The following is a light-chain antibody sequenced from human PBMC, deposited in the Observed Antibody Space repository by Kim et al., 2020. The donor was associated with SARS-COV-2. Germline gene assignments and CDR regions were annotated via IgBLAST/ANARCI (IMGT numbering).Light chain of an antibody. J-gene: IGKJ4*01. V-gene: IGKV3-15*01. CDR3: QQYHNWPPLT. CDR2: GAS. Sequence: VSRGERATLSCRASQSVSSDLAWYQQKPGQAPRLLIYGASTRATGVPARFSGSGSGTEFTLTIGSLQSEDFAVYYCQQYHNWPPLTFGGGTKLEI. CDR1: QSVSSD.